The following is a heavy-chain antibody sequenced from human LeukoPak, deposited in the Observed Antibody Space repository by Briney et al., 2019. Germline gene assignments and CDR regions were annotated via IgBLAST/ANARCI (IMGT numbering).Heavy chain of an antibody. J-gene: IGHJ4*02. CDR3: AREVRITIFGVVGAFDY. CDR1: GFTFSSYA. D-gene: IGHD3-3*01. V-gene: IGHV3-30*01. CDR2: ISYDGSNK. Sequence: PGGSLRLSCAASGFTFSSYAMHWVRQAPGKGLEWVAVISYDGSNKYYADSVKGRFTISRDNSKNTLYPQMNSLRAEDTAVYYCAREVRITIFGVVGAFDYWGQGTLVTVSS.